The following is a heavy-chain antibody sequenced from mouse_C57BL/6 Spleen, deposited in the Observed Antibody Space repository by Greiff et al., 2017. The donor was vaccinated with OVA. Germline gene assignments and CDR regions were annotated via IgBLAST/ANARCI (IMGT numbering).Heavy chain of an antibody. J-gene: IGHJ4*01. CDR2: INPSNGGT. D-gene: IGHD2-4*01. V-gene: IGHV1-53*01. Sequence: QVQLQQPGTELVQPGASVKLSCKASGYTFTSYWMHWVKQRPGQGLEWIGNINPSNGGTNYNEKFKSKATLTVDKSSRTAYMQLSSLTSADSAVYYCAGCDYVEGYAMGYWGQGTSVTVSS. CDR3: AGCDYVEGYAMGY. CDR1: GYTFTSYW.